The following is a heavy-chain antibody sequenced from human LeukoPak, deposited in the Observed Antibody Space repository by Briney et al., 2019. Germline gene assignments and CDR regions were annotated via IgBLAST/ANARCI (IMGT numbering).Heavy chain of an antibody. CDR1: GFTFSSYS. CDR3: ARGLGAARSEPADY. D-gene: IGHD6-6*01. CDR2: ISSSSSYI. V-gene: IGHV3-21*01. Sequence: PGGSLRLSCAASGFTFSSYSMNWVRQAPGKGLEWVSSISSSSSYIYYADSVKGRFTISRDNAKNSLYLQMNSLRAEDTAVYYCARGLGAARSEPADYWGQGTLVTVSS. J-gene: IGHJ4*02.